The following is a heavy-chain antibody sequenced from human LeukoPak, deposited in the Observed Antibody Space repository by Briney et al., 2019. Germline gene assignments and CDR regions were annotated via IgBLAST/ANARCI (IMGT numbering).Heavy chain of an antibody. Sequence: SETLSLTCTVSGGSISSSSYYWGWIRQPPGKGLEWIASIYYSGSTYYNPSLKSRVTISVDTSKNQFSLKLSSVTAADTAVYYCARVAGGYSYGYFDYWGQGTLVTVSS. J-gene: IGHJ4*02. CDR2: IYYSGST. CDR1: GGSISSSSYY. D-gene: IGHD5-18*01. CDR3: ARVAGGYSYGYFDY. V-gene: IGHV4-39*07.